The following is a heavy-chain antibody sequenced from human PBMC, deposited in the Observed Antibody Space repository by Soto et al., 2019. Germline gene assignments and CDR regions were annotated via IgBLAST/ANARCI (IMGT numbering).Heavy chain of an antibody. V-gene: IGHV3-7*01. CDR3: ARLEEWLLRDY. CDR1: GFSFSAYW. Sequence: EVRLVESGGGLVQPGGSLRLSCAASGFSFSAYWMAWVRQAPGKGLEWVANIKQDGSEKYYVDSVKGRFTISRDNAESSLYLQMDSLKVEDTAVYHCARLEEWLLRDYWGQGTLVTVS. D-gene: IGHD6-19*01. CDR2: IKQDGSEK. J-gene: IGHJ4*02.